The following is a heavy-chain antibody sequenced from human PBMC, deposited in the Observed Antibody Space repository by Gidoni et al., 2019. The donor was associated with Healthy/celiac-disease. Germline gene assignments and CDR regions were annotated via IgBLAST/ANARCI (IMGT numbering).Heavy chain of an antibody. CDR2: ISYDGSNK. V-gene: IGHV3-30*18. D-gene: IGHD2-15*01. CDR3: AKDGYCSGGSCYPLFDY. CDR1: GFTFSSYG. J-gene: IGHJ4*02. Sequence: QVQLVESGGGVVQPGLSLRLSCAASGFTFSSYGMHWVRQAPGKGLEWGAVISYDGSNKYYADSVKGRLTISRDNSKNTLYLQRNSLRAEDTAVYYCAKDGYCSGGSCYPLFDYWGQGTLVTVSS.